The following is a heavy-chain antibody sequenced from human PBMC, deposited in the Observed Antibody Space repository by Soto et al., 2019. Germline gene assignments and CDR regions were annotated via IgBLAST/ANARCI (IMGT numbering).Heavy chain of an antibody. D-gene: IGHD3-22*01. V-gene: IGHV3-9*01. Sequence: SLRLSCAASGFTFDDYAMHWVRQAPGKGLEWVSGISWNSGSIGYADSVKGRFTISRDNAKNSLYLQMNSLRAEDTALYYCAKAFSDYYDSSGYLIDYWGQGTLVTVSS. J-gene: IGHJ4*02. CDR2: ISWNSGSI. CDR3: AKAFSDYYDSSGYLIDY. CDR1: GFTFDDYA.